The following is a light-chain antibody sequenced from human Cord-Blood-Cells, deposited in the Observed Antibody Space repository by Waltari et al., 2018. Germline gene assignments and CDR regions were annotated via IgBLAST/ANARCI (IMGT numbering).Light chain of an antibody. Sequence: DIQMTQSPSSLSASVGGRVTITCRARQSISSYLNWYQQKPGKAPKLLIYAASSLQSGVPSRFSGSGSGTDFTLTISSLQPQDFATYYCQQRYSTPYTGGQVTKLEIK. J-gene: IGKJ2*01. V-gene: IGKV1-39*01. CDR3: QQRYSTPYT. CDR2: AAS. CDR1: QSISSY.